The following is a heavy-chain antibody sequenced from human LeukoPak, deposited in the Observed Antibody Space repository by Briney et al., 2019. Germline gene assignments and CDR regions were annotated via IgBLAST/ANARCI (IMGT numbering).Heavy chain of an antibody. CDR1: GFIFSSYS. J-gene: IGHJ6*02. Sequence: GGSLRLSCAASGFIFSSYSMSWVRQAPGKGLEWVSVITGSGGNTYYADSVKGRFTISKDNSKNTVYLQMSSLRVDDTAVYYCTKAASSSWPSYYYGMDVWGQGTTVTVSS. V-gene: IGHV3-23*01. D-gene: IGHD6-13*01. CDR2: ITGSGGNT. CDR3: TKAASSSWPSYYYGMDV.